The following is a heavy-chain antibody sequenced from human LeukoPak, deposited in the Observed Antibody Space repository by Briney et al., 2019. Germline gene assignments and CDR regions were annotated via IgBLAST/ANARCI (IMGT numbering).Heavy chain of an antibody. J-gene: IGHJ4*02. CDR3: ARGVDSSSWYPFDY. CDR1: GFTFGSNS. D-gene: IGHD6-13*01. V-gene: IGHV3-48*02. Sequence: GGSLRLSCAASGFTFGSNSMNWVRQAPGKGLEWVSYISSSSSTIQYADSVKGRFTISRDNAKNSLYLQMNSLRDEDTAVYYCARGVDSSSWYPFDYWGQGTLVTVSS. CDR2: ISSSSSTI.